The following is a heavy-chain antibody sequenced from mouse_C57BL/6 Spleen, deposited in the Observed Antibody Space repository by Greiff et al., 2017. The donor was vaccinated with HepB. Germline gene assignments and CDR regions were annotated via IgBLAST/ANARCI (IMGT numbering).Heavy chain of an antibody. CDR1: GFTFSNYW. CDR3: TGGVYYDYAYFDY. J-gene: IGHJ2*01. Sequence: EVKLMESGGGLVQPGGSMKLSCVASGFTFSNYWMNWVRQSPEKGLEWVAQIRLKSDNYATHYAESVKGRFTISRDDSKSSVYLQMNNLRAEDTGIYYCTGGVYYDYAYFDYWGQGTTLTVSS. D-gene: IGHD2-4*01. V-gene: IGHV6-3*01. CDR2: IRLKSDNYAT.